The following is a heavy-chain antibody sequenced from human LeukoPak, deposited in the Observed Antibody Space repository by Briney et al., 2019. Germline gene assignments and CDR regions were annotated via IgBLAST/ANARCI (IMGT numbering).Heavy chain of an antibody. CDR3: ARVRGVNSGSYGFDY. CDR1: GYTFTGYY. Sequence: ASVKVSCKASGYTFTGYYIHWVRQAPGQGLEWMAWINPNSGGTNYAQKFQGRVTMTRDTSISTAYMELSRLRSDDTAVYYCARVRGVNSGSYGFDYWGQGTLVTVSS. CDR2: INPNSGGT. D-gene: IGHD3-10*01. V-gene: IGHV1-2*02. J-gene: IGHJ4*02.